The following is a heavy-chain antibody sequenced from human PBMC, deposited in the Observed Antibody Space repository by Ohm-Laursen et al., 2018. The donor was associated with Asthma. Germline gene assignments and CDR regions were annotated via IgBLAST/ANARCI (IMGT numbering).Heavy chain of an antibody. CDR3: AKGGGLGGFDP. V-gene: IGHV3-72*01. CDR1: GFTFSAHY. Sequence: SLRLSCTASGFTFSAHYMDWVRQAPGKGLEWVGRIRSKAQSYTTEYAASVKGRFTISRDDSKNSLYLQMNSLQTEDTALYYCAKGGGLGGFDPWGQGTLVTVSS. D-gene: IGHD1-26*01. CDR2: IRSKAQSYTT. J-gene: IGHJ5*02.